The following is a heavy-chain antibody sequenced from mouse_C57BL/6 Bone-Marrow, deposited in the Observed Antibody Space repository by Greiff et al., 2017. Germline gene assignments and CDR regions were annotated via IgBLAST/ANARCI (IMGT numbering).Heavy chain of an antibody. D-gene: IGHD2-2*01. J-gene: IGHJ2*01. CDR3: AQDTGYYFDY. CDR2: ISYDGST. CDR1: GYSITSGYY. V-gene: IGHV3-6*01. Sequence: DVKLVESGPGLAKPSQSLSLTCSVTGYSITSGYYWNWIRQFPGNKLEWMGFISYDGSTNYNPSLKNRISITRVTSTSQFCMKLNSEPTDDTATNYCAQDTGYYFDYWGQGTTLTVSS.